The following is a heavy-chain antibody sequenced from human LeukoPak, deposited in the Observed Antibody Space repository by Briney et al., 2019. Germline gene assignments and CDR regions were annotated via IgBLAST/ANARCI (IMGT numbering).Heavy chain of an antibody. J-gene: IGHJ6*03. D-gene: IGHD6-19*01. Sequence: GGSLRLSCAASGFTFSSYGMHWVRQAPGKGLEWVAFIRYDGSNKYYADSVKGRFTISRDNSKNTLYLQMNSLRAEDTAVYYCARGPWSSGSGPATLYYMDVWGKGTTVTVSS. CDR1: GFTFSSYG. CDR3: ARGPWSSGSGPATLYYMDV. CDR2: IRYDGSNK. V-gene: IGHV3-30*02.